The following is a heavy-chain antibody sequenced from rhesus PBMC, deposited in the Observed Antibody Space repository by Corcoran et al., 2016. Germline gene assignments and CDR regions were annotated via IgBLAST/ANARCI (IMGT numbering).Heavy chain of an antibody. Sequence: QVQLQESGPGVVKPSETLSLTCAVSGGSISDSYRWSWIRQPPGKGLEWIGYIYGSSTSTNYNPSLKSRVTISNDTSKTRFSLKLSSVTAADTAVYYCARESWAFDFWGQGLRVTVSS. J-gene: IGHJ3*01. CDR1: GGSISDSYR. V-gene: IGHV4S10*01. CDR2: IYGSSTST. CDR3: ARESWAFDF.